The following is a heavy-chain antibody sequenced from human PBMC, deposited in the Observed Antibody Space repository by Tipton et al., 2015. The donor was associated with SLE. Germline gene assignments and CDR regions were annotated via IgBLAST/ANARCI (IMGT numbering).Heavy chain of an antibody. CDR1: GGAISTFY. Sequence: TLSLTCTVSGGAISTFYWSWIRQSAGKGLEWSGRIYSSGRTNYNPSLKSRVTMSVDTSRKQFSLKLTSVTAADTAVYYCARRGWVDAFDIWGQGTMVIVSS. J-gene: IGHJ3*02. CDR2: IYSSGRT. V-gene: IGHV4-4*07. CDR3: ARRGWVDAFDI. D-gene: IGHD6-19*01.